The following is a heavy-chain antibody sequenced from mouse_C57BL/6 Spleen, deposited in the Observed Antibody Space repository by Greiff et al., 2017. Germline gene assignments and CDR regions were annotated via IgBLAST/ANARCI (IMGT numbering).Heavy chain of an antibody. CDR1: GFTFSDYG. J-gene: IGHJ4*01. CDR2: ISSGSSTT. V-gene: IGHV5-17*01. CDR3: ARHDYYAMDY. Sequence: VMLVASGGGLVKPGGSLKLSCAASGFTFSDYGMHWVRQAPEKGLEWVAYISSGSSTTYYADTVKGRFTISRDNAKNTLFLQMTSLRSEDTAMYYCARHDYYAMDYWGQGTSVTVSS. D-gene: IGHD2-12*01.